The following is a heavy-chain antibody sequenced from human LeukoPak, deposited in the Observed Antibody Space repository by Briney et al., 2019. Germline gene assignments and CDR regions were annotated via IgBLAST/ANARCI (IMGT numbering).Heavy chain of an antibody. J-gene: IGHJ6*02. V-gene: IGHV1-8*02. CDR1: GYTFTSYG. Sequence: ASVKVSCKASGYTFTSYGISWVRQATGQGLEWMGWMNPNSGNTGYAQKFQGRVTMTRNTSISTAYMELSSLRSEDTAVYYCARALVGYDFWSGYYVGMDVWGQGTTVTVSS. D-gene: IGHD3-3*01. CDR2: MNPNSGNT. CDR3: ARALVGYDFWSGYYVGMDV.